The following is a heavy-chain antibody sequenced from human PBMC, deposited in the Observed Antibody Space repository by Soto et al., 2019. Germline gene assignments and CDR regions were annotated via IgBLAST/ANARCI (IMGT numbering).Heavy chain of an antibody. J-gene: IGHJ4*02. D-gene: IGHD3-10*01. CDR2: ISSSSTI. Sequence: EVQLVESGGGLVQPGGSLRLSCAASGFTFSSYSMNWVRQAPGKGLEWVSYISSSSTIYYADSVKGRFTISRDNAKNSLYLQMNSLRAEDTAVYYCARDNPSTDILLWFGELFDYWGQGTLVTVSS. CDR3: ARDNPSTDILLWFGELFDY. CDR1: GFTFSSYS. V-gene: IGHV3-48*01.